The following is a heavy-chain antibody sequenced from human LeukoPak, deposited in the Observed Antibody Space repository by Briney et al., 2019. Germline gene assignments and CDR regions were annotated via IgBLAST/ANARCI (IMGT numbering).Heavy chain of an antibody. J-gene: IGHJ4*02. CDR1: GFTFSSYA. CDR3: ARAKSRDTAMVSLDY. Sequence: GGSLRLSCAASGFTFSSYAMHWVRQAPGKGLEWVAVISYDGSNKYYADSVKGRFTISRDNSKNTLYLQMNSLRAEDTAVYYCARAKSRDTAMVSLDYWGQGILVTVSS. D-gene: IGHD5-18*01. V-gene: IGHV3-30-3*01. CDR2: ISYDGSNK.